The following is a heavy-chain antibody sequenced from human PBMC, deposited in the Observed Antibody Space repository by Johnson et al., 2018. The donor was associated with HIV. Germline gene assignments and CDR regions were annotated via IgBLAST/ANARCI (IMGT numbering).Heavy chain of an antibody. D-gene: IGHD6-6*01. CDR3: AKGRTLWQLVRPGGAFDI. Sequence: VQLVESGGGLVQPGGSLRLSCAASGFTVNSNYMSWVRQAPGKGLEWVSVIYSGGSTYYADSVKCRFTISRDNSKNTLYLQMNSLRAEDTAVYYCAKGRTLWQLVRPGGAFDIWGQGTMVTVSS. J-gene: IGHJ3*02. CDR1: GFTVNSNY. V-gene: IGHV3-66*01. CDR2: IYSGGST.